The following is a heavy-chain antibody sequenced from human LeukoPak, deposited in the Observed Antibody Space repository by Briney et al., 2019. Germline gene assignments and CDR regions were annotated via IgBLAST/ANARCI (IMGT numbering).Heavy chain of an antibody. CDR3: AGVLRYFDWLLGYDY. CDR2: IIPIFGTA. CDR1: GGTFSSHA. J-gene: IGHJ4*02. V-gene: IGHV1-69*13. Sequence: SVKVSCKASGGTFSSHAISWVRQAPGQGLEWMGGIIPIFGTANYAQKFQGRVTITADESTSTAYMELSSLRSEDTAVYYCAGVLRYFDWLLGYDYWGQGTLVTVSS. D-gene: IGHD3-9*01.